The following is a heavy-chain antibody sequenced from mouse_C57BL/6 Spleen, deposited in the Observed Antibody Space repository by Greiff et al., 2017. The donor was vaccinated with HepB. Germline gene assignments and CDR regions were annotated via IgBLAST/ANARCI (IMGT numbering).Heavy chain of an antibody. CDR2: IYPGSGST. V-gene: IGHV1-55*01. Sequence: GAELVKPGASVKMSCKASGYTFTSYWITWVKQRPGQGLEWIGDIYPGSGSTNYNEKFKSKATLTVDTSSSTAYMQLSSLTSEDSAVYYCARSTDYDWYFDVWGTGTTVTVSS. J-gene: IGHJ1*03. CDR3: ARSTDYDWYFDV. CDR1: GYTFTSYW. D-gene: IGHD1-1*02.